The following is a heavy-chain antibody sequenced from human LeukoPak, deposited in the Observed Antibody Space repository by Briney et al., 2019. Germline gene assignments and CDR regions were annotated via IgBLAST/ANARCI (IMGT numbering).Heavy chain of an antibody. V-gene: IGHV4-34*01. CDR3: ARRLAYYYYYMDV. J-gene: IGHJ6*03. CDR2: IHHSGTT. D-gene: IGHD3-3*02. Sequence: SETLSLTCAVYCGSFNTYYWSWIRQPPGMGLEWIGDIHHSGTTNDSPSLKSRITMSVDTSKNQFSLKLSSVTAADTAVYYCARRLAYYYYYMDVWGKGTTVTISS. CDR1: CGSFNTYY.